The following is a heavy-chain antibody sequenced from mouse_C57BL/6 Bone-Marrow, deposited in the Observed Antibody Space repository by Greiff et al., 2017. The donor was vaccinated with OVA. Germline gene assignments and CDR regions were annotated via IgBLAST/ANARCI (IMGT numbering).Heavy chain of an antibody. CDR1: LYTFPSYG. Sequence: EVQLQQSGAELVRPGSSVTMSFNTSLYTFPSYGINWVKQRPGQGLAWIGNIYSGNGYTEYNEKIKGKATLTSDTSSSTAYMQLSSLTSEDSAIYFCARGQYYGSSFWFAYWGQGTLVTVSA. CDR3: ARGQYYGSSFWFAY. CDR2: IYSGNGYT. V-gene: IGHV1-58*01. J-gene: IGHJ3*01. D-gene: IGHD1-1*01.